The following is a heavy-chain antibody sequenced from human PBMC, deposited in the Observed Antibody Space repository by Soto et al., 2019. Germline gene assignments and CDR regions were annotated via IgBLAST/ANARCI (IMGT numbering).Heavy chain of an antibody. J-gene: IGHJ4*02. CDR1: GGSFSGYY. V-gene: IGHV4-34*01. CDR3: ARARATIAAAAIFDC. D-gene: IGHD6-13*01. CDR2: INHSGST. Sequence: TLSLTCAVYGGSFSGYYWTWIRQPPGTGLEWIGEINHSGSTNYNPSLKSRVTISVDTSKNQFSLKLTSVTAADTAVYYCARARATIAAAAIFDCWGQGTLVTVSS.